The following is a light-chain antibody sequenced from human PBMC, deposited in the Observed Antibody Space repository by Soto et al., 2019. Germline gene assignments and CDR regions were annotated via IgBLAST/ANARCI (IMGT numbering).Light chain of an antibody. CDR3: QQADSFPRA. V-gene: IGKV1-12*01. J-gene: IGKJ4*01. CDR2: AAS. Sequence: DIQMTQSPSSVSASVGDRVTLTCRASQDISSWLAWYQQKPGKAPNLLIYAASNLQSGVTSRFSGSGSGTDFTLTSSSLQAEDFATYCCQQADSFPRAVGGGTKVEVK. CDR1: QDISSW.